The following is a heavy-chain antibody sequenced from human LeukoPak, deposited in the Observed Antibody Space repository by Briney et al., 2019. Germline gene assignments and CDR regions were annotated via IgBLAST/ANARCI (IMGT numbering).Heavy chain of an antibody. J-gene: IGHJ6*03. CDR1: GFTFSSYA. CDR2: ISGSGGSI. CDR3: AKGYCSSSGCYYMDV. D-gene: IGHD2-2*01. Sequence: GGSLRLSCAASGFTFSSYAMSWVRQAPGKGLEWVSAISGSGGSIYYADSVKGRFTISRDNSKNTLYLQMNSLRAEDTAVYYCAKGYCSSSGCYYMDVWGKGTTVTVSS. V-gene: IGHV3-23*01.